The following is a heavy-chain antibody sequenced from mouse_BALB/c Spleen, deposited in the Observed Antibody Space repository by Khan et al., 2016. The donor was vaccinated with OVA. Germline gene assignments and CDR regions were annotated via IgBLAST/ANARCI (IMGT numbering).Heavy chain of an antibody. V-gene: IGHV1-4*01. CDR2: INPSSGYT. D-gene: IGHD2-14*01. Sequence: QVRLQQSGAELVRPGASVKMSCKASGYTFTSYTIHWIKQRPGQGLEWIGYINPSSGYTNYNQKFKDKATLTADKSSTTAYMQLSSLTSDDSAVYYCARDGAYYRNDGWFAYWGQGTLVTVSA. CDR1: GYTFTSYT. CDR3: ARDGAYYRNDGWFAY. J-gene: IGHJ3*01.